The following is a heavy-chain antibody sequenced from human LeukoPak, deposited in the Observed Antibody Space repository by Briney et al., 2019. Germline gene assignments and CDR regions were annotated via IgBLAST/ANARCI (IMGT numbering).Heavy chain of an antibody. D-gene: IGHD6-13*01. CDR3: ARHPHSSSWSGTAEYFQH. J-gene: IGHJ1*01. CDR1: GYSISSGYY. V-gene: IGHV4-38-2*01. Sequence: KPSETLSLTCAVSGYSISSGYYWGWIRQPPGKGLEWIGSIYHSGSTYYNPSLKSRVTISVDTSKNQFSLKLSSVTAADTAVYYCARHPHSSSWSGTAEYFQHWGQGTLVTVSS. CDR2: IYHSGST.